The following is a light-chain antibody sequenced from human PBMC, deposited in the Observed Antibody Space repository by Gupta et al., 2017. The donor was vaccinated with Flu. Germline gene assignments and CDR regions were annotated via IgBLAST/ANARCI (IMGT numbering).Light chain of an antibody. CDR1: QSISSY. J-gene: IGKJ1*01. Sequence: IQLTLSPSSLSASVGDRVTITCRASQSISSYLNWFQQKPGKAPKLLIYVASSLQSGVPSRFSGGASGTDCTRTSSRLQPEDVATYYCQRSVGSQWTFGQGTKVEIK. CDR3: QRSVGSQWT. CDR2: VAS. V-gene: IGKV1-39*01.